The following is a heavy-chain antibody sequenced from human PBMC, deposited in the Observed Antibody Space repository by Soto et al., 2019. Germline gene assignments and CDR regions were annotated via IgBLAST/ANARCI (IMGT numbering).Heavy chain of an antibody. CDR1: GFTSDDYA. Sequence: DVQLVESGGGLVQPGRSLRLSCAASGFTSDDYAMHWVRQAPGKGLEWVSGISWNSGSVGYADSVKGRFTISRDNAKNSLYLQMNSLRAEDTALYYCAKDPAQYYYYYMDVWGKGTTVTVSS. V-gene: IGHV3-9*02. D-gene: IGHD2-2*01. J-gene: IGHJ6*03. CDR2: ISWNSGSV. CDR3: AKDPAQYYYYYMDV.